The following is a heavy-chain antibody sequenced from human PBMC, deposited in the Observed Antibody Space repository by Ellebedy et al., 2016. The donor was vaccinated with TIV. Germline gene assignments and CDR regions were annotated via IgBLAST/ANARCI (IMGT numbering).Heavy chain of an antibody. CDR3: ARISRDAFDI. V-gene: IGHV2-70*04. Sequence: SGPTLVKPTQTLTLTCTLSGLSVSDNGVRVSWIRQPPGKALEWLARIDWDDDTFYSTSLKTRLTISKDTSNNQVVLTMTVMDPVDTATYYCARISRDAFDIWGQGIMVTVSS. CDR2: IDWDDDT. CDR1: GLSVSDNGVR. J-gene: IGHJ3*02.